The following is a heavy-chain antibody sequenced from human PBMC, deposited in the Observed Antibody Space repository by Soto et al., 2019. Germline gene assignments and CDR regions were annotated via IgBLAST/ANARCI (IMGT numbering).Heavy chain of an antibody. CDR2: VHSSGRI. J-gene: IGHJ6*04. CDR1: GGSISSGGYY. D-gene: IGHD1-20*01. CDR3: ARDRLSGRVPVGMDV. Sequence: SETLSLICTVSGGSISSGGYYWNWIRQHPERGLEWIGYVHSSGRIYYNSSLKSRVTISFDASENQFSLNVRSVTAADAAVYYCARDRLSGRVPVGMDVSGKGTTLTVSS. V-gene: IGHV4-31*03.